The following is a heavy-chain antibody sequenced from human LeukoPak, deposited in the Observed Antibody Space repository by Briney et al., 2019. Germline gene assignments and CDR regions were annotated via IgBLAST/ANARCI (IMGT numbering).Heavy chain of an antibody. Sequence: SETLSLTCTVSGGSISSSSYYWGWIRQPPGKGLEWIGSIYYSGSTYYNPSLKSRVTMSVDTSKNQFSLKLSSVTAADTAVYYCARENVRYKQWLVDAFDIWGQGTMVTVSS. CDR1: GGSISSSSYY. J-gene: IGHJ3*02. V-gene: IGHV4-39*07. D-gene: IGHD6-19*01. CDR2: IYYSGST. CDR3: ARENVRYKQWLVDAFDI.